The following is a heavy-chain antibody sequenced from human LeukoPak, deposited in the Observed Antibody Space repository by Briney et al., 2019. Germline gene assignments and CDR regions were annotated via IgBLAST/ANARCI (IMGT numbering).Heavy chain of an antibody. J-gene: IGHJ6*03. CDR3: AREGMATTPYYYYYYMDV. V-gene: IGHV3-21*01. Sequence: GGSLRLSCAASGFTLSSYTMTWVRQAPGKGLEWVSSISSSSSYIYYADSVKGRFTISRDNAKNSLYLQMNSLRAEDTAVYYCAREGMATTPYYYYYYMDVWGKGTTVTVSS. CDR2: ISSSSSYI. D-gene: IGHD5-24*01. CDR1: GFTLSSYT.